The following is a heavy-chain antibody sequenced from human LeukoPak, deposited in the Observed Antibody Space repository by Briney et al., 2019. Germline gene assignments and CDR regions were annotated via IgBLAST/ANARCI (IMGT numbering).Heavy chain of an antibody. J-gene: IGHJ4*02. Sequence: ASVKVSCKASGYTFTSYGISWVGPAPGQGLEWMGWISAYNSNTNYAQKRQGRVTMTTDTSTSTAYMELRSLRSDDTAVYYCARAASGYSGYGPFDYGGQGTLVTVSS. CDR1: GYTFTSYG. CDR2: ISAYNSNT. CDR3: ARAASGYSGYGPFDY. V-gene: IGHV1-18*01. D-gene: IGHD5-12*01.